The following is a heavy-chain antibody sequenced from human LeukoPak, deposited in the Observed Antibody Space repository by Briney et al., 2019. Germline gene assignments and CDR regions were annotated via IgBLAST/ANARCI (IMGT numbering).Heavy chain of an antibody. D-gene: IGHD6-13*01. CDR1: GFTFSSFS. J-gene: IGHJ4*02. V-gene: IGHV3-74*01. CDR2: INTDGSST. CDR3: AKDSYSSRWADY. Sequence: GGSLRLSCAASGFTFSSFSMNWVRQAPGKGLVWVSRINTDGSSTSYADSVKGRFTISRDNSQNTLYLQMNSLRPEDTAVYYCAKDSYSSRWADYWGQGTLVTVSS.